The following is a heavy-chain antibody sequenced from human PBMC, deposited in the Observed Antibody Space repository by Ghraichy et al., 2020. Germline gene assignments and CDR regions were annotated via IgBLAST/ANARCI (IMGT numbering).Heavy chain of an antibody. CDR1: GFTFSSYA. J-gene: IGHJ5*02. CDR2: ISGSGGST. V-gene: IGHV3-23*01. D-gene: IGHD3-10*01. Sequence: GGSLRLSCAASGFTFSSYAMSWVRQAPGKGLEWVSAISGSGGSTYYADAVKGRFTISRDNSKNTLYLQMNSLSAEDTAVYYCAKDQGYYGSGSFSWGQGTLVTVSS. CDR3: AKDQGYYGSGSFS.